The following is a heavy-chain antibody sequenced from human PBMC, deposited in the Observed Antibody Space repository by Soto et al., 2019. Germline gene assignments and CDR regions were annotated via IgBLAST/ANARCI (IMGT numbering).Heavy chain of an antibody. Sequence: SETLSLTCTVSGGPIGSGDYYWSWIRQPPGKGLEWIAYIYYSGSTYYNPSLKSRVSLSIDTSKNQFSLKLSSVTAADTAVYYCARETYYYDSSGPYFDSWGQGTLVTVSS. J-gene: IGHJ4*02. CDR2: IYYSGST. CDR3: ARETYYYDSSGPYFDS. CDR1: GGPIGSGDYY. V-gene: IGHV4-30-4*01. D-gene: IGHD3-22*01.